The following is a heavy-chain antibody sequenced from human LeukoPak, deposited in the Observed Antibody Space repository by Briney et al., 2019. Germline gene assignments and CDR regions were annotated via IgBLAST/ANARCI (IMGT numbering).Heavy chain of an antibody. CDR1: GGSISSYY. J-gene: IGHJ1*01. V-gene: IGHV4-59*12. CDR2: IYYSGST. D-gene: IGHD1-1*01. Sequence: SETLSLTCTVSGGSISSYYWSWIRQPPGKGLEWIGYIYYSGSTTYNPSLKSRVTISVDTSKNQFSLKLSSVTAADTAVYYCARRFRSGRGYFQHWGQGTLVTVSS. CDR3: ARRFRSGRGYFQH.